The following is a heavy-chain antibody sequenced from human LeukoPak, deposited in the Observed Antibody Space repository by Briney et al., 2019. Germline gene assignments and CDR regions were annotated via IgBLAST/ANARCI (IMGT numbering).Heavy chain of an antibody. CDR3: ARDLASVGY. Sequence: GGSLRLSCAASGFTFSSYNMNWVRQAPGKGLEWVSYISSSTNTIYYADSVKGRFTISRDNAKNSLYLQMNGLRAEDTAVYYCARDLASVGYWRQGTLVTVSS. CDR2: ISSSTNTI. J-gene: IGHJ4*02. CDR1: GFTFSSYN. V-gene: IGHV3-48*01. D-gene: IGHD3-10*01.